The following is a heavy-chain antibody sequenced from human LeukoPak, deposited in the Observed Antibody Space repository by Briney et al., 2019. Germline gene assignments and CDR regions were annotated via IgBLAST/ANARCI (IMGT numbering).Heavy chain of an antibody. CDR1: GFTFSSYS. D-gene: IGHD2-2*01. Sequence: PGGSLRLSCAASGFTFSSYSMNWVRQAPGKGLEWVSSISSSSGYIYYADSVKGRFTISRDNAKNSLYLQMNSLRAEDTAVYYCARDFWPDVVPAALADYWGQGTLVTVSS. J-gene: IGHJ4*02. CDR2: ISSSSGYI. V-gene: IGHV3-21*01. CDR3: ARDFWPDVVPAALADY.